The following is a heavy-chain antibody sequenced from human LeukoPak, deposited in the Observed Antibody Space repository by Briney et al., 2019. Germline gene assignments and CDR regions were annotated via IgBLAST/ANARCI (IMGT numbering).Heavy chain of an antibody. J-gene: IGHJ4*02. V-gene: IGHV3-23*01. CDR2: FSGSGGST. Sequence: GGSLRLSCAAPGFIFSNYAMSWVRQAPGKGLQWVSAFSGSGGSTYYADSVKGRFTISRDNAKNSLYLQMNSLRAEDTAVYYCARDGDYNPFDYWGQGTLVTVSS. D-gene: IGHD4-11*01. CDR3: ARDGDYNPFDY. CDR1: GFIFSNYA.